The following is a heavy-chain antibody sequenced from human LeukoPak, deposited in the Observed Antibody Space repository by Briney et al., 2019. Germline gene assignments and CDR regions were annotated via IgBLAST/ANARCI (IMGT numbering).Heavy chain of an antibody. J-gene: IGHJ4*02. Sequence: ASVKVSCKASGYTFTSYGISWVRQAPGQGLEWMGWISAYNGNTNYAQKLQGRVTMTTDTSTSTAYMELRSLGSDDTAVYYCALSFNYDILTGYQWFDYWGQGTLVTVSS. CDR3: ALSFNYDILTGYQWFDY. D-gene: IGHD3-9*01. CDR2: ISAYNGNT. CDR1: GYTFTSYG. V-gene: IGHV1-18*01.